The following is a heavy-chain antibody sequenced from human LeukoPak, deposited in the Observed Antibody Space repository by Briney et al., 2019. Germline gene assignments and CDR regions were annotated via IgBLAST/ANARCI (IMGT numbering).Heavy chain of an antibody. D-gene: IGHD3-3*01. CDR1: GFTFSSYA. CDR2: ISGSGGST. J-gene: IGHJ4*02. CDR3: ASRPMIDFWGFVDY. Sequence: GGSLRLSCAASGFTFSSYAMSWVRQAPGKGLEWVSAISGSGGSTYYADSVKGRFTISRDNSKNTLYLQMNSLRAGDTAVYYCASRPMIDFWGFVDYWGQGTLVTVSS. V-gene: IGHV3-23*01.